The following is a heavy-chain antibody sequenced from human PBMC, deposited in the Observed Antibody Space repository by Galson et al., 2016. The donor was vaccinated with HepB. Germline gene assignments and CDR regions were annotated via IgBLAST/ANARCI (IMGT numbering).Heavy chain of an antibody. CDR1: GDSITSTSSY. Sequence: ETLSLTCTVSGDSITSTSSYWVWIRQPPGKGLEWVASFYYGTTTYYNTSLKSRLTISGDTTKNHLSLRLSSVTAADAAVYYCARLRLGGTVTGSFDYWGQGTLVTVSS. CDR3: ARLRLGGTVTGSFDY. J-gene: IGHJ4*02. CDR2: FYYGTTT. D-gene: IGHD6-19*01. V-gene: IGHV4-39*01.